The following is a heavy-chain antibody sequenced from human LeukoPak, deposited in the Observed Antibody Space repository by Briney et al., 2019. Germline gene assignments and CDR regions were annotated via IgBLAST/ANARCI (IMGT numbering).Heavy chain of an antibody. J-gene: IGHJ6*02. Sequence: ASVKVSCKASGYTFTGYYMHWVRQAPGQGLEWMGWINPNSGGTNYAQKFQGWVTMTRDTSISTAYMELSRLRSDDTAVYYCAREPTRYYGMDVWGQGTTVTVSS. CDR1: GYTFTGYY. V-gene: IGHV1-2*04. CDR3: AREPTRYYGMDV. CDR2: INPNSGGT.